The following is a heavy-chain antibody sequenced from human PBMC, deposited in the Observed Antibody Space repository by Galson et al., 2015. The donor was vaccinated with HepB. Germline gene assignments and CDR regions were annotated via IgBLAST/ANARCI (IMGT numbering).Heavy chain of an antibody. V-gene: IGHV3-21*01. CDR3: ARGRTVHQFDY. Sequence: LRLSCAASGFTFSSYSMNWVRQAPGKGLEWVSSISSSSSYIYYADSVKGRFTISRDNAKNSLYLQMNSLRAEDTAVYYCARGRTVHQFDYWGQGTLVTVPS. D-gene: IGHD1-1*01. CDR2: ISSSSSYI. CDR1: GFTFSSYS. J-gene: IGHJ4*02.